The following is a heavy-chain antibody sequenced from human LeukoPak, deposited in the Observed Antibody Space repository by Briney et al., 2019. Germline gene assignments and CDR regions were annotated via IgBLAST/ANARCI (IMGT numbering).Heavy chain of an antibody. CDR3: ARGPESY. CDR2: ISWNSGSI. Sequence: GGSLRLSCAASGFTFDDYAMHWVRQAPGKGLEWVSGISWNSGSIGYADSVKGRFTISRDNAKNSLYLQMNSLRAEDTAVYYCARGPESYWGQGTLVTVSS. V-gene: IGHV3-9*01. J-gene: IGHJ4*02. CDR1: GFTFDDYA.